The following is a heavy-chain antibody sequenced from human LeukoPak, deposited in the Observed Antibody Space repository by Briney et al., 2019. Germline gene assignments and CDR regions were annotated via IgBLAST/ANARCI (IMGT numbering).Heavy chain of an antibody. CDR1: GFTFSSYS. CDR3: AREAPSFDY. Sequence: GGSLRLSCAASGFTFSSYSMNWVRQAPGKGLEWVSSISSSSSYIYYADSVEGRFTISRDNAKNPLYLQMNSLRAEDTAVYYCAREAPSFDYWGQGTLVTVSS. V-gene: IGHV3-21*01. CDR2: ISSSSSYI. J-gene: IGHJ4*02.